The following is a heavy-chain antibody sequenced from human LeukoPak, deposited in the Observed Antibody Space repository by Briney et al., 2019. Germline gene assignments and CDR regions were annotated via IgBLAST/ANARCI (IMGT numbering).Heavy chain of an antibody. CDR3: ARVSGYDSSGQERDVFDY. Sequence: PSETLSLTCTVSGGSISSYYWSWIRQPPGKGLEWIGYIYYTGTTNYNPSLRSRVTISVDTSKNQFSLKLSSVTAADTAVYYCARVSGYDSSGQERDVFDYWGQGTLVTVSS. J-gene: IGHJ4*02. CDR2: IYYTGTT. CDR1: GGSISSYY. V-gene: IGHV4-59*01. D-gene: IGHD3-22*01.